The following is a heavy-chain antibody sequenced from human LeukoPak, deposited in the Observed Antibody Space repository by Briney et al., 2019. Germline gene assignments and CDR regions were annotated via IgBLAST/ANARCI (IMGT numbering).Heavy chain of an antibody. J-gene: IGHJ4*02. CDR2: INHSGST. V-gene: IGHV4-34*01. CDR3: ASESTTVAGTFDY. CDR1: GGSFSGYY. D-gene: IGHD6-19*01. Sequence: PSETLSLTCAVYGGSFSGYYWSWIRQPPGKGLEGIGEINHSGSTNYTPSLKSPVTISVDTSKNQFSLKLSSVTAADTAMYYCASESTTVAGTFDYWGQGTLVTVSS.